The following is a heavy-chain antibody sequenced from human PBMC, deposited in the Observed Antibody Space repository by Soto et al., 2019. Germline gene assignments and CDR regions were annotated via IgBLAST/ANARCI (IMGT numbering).Heavy chain of an antibody. Sequence: GSLRLSCAASGSTFNTYGMSWVRQAPGRGLEWASGISNSGDDTYYADSVKGRFTISSDISKNTLYLQMNNMRPGDTAIYYCASDPRGPDSWGQGILVTVSS. J-gene: IGHJ1*01. V-gene: IGHV3-23*01. CDR1: GSTFNTYG. D-gene: IGHD2-21*01. CDR3: ASDPRGPDS. CDR2: ISNSGDDT.